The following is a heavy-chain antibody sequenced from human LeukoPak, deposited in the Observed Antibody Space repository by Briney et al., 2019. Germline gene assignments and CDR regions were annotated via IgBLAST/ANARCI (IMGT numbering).Heavy chain of an antibody. D-gene: IGHD4-17*01. Sequence: GASVKVSCKASGYSFTSNYIHWVRQAPGQGLEWMGRINPNSGGTNYAQKFQGRVTMTRDTSISTAYMELSRLRSDDTAVYYCARETTTVTTADYWGQGTLVTVSS. CDR1: GYSFTSNY. V-gene: IGHV1-2*06. CDR2: INPNSGGT. J-gene: IGHJ4*02. CDR3: ARETTTVTTADY.